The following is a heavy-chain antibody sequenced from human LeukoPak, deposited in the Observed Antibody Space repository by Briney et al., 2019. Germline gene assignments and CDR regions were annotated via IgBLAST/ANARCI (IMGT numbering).Heavy chain of an antibody. V-gene: IGHV3-23*01. D-gene: IGHD3-10*01. Sequence: PGGSLRLSCTASGFTFGDYAMSWVRQAPGKGLEWVSAIRASGGTAYYADSVKGRFTISGDNSKNTLYLQMNSLRAEDTAVYYCAKVWAHDGSGNPYWHFDLWGRGTLVTVSS. CDR2: IRASGGTA. J-gene: IGHJ2*01. CDR3: AKVWAHDGSGNPYWHFDL. CDR1: GFTFGDYA.